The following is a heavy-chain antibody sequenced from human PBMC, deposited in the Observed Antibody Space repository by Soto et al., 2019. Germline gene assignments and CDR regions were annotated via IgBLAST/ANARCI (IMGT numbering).Heavy chain of an antibody. CDR3: ARGTYFDY. CDR2: ISAYNDHT. Sequence: QVQLVQSGTEVKKPGASVKVSCKASGYIMTTYGVSWVRQAPGQGLEWVGWISAYNDHTNYAQKFQGRVTMNTDTSTSTAYMELRSLRSDDTAVYYCARGTYFDYWGQGPLVTVSS. D-gene: IGHD1-1*01. V-gene: IGHV1-18*01. CDR1: GYIMTTYG. J-gene: IGHJ4*02.